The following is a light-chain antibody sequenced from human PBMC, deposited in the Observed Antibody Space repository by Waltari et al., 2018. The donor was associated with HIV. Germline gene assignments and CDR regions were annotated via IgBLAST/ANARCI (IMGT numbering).Light chain of an antibody. CDR3: QVWDSSSDHVV. CDR2: DDS. V-gene: IGLV3-21*02. J-gene: IGLJ2*01. Sequence: SYVLTQPPSVSVAPGQTARITCGGNKIGSKSVHWYQQKTGQAPVLVVYDDSDRPSGIPERFSGSNSGNTATLTISRVEAGDEADDYCQVWDSSSDHVVFGGGTKLTVL. CDR1: KIGSKS.